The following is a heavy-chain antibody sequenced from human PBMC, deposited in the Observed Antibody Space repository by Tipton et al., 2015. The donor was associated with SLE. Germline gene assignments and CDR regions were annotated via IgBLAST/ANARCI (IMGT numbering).Heavy chain of an antibody. J-gene: IGHJ4*02. D-gene: IGHD2-15*01. V-gene: IGHV4-4*02. CDR3: ASALLDYFDY. CDR2: IHHRGST. Sequence: TLSLTCAVSGASITSSDWWSWVRQPPGKGLEYIGEIHHRGSTNYKSSLRGRVTISVDKSKNQFSLKLTSVTAADTAVYYCASALLDYFDYWGQGTLVTVSS. CDR1: GASITSSDW.